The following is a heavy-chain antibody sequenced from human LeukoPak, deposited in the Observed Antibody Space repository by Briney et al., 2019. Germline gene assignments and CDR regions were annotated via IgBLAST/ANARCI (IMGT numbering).Heavy chain of an antibody. CDR3: ARELVRAFDY. V-gene: IGHV1-69*05. Sequence: ASVRVSCKASGCTFTSYAISWVRQAPGQGLEWMGGIIPIFATATYAQKFQGRVTITTDESTSTAYMELSSLRSEDTALYYCARELVRAFDYWGQGTLVTVSS. CDR2: IIPIFATA. D-gene: IGHD1-26*01. CDR1: GCTFTSYA. J-gene: IGHJ4*01.